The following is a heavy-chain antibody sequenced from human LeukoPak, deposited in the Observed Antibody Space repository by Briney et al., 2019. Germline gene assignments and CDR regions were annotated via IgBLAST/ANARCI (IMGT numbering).Heavy chain of an antibody. D-gene: IGHD4-17*01. CDR3: AKGARGDTVTSIVGLNWFDP. CDR1: GITFRSYG. J-gene: IGHJ5*02. V-gene: IGHV3-30*18. CDR2: ISYDGSHK. Sequence: GGSLRLSCAASGITFRSYGMHWVRQAPGKGLEWVAVISYDGSHKYYADSVKGRFSISRDNSKNTLYLQMNSLRADDAAVYYCAKGARGDTVTSIVGLNWFDPWGQGTLVTVSS.